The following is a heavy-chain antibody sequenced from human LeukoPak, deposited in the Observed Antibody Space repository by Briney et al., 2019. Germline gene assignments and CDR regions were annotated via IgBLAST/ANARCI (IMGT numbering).Heavy chain of an antibody. Sequence: GGSLRLSCAASGFTVNSTYMSWVRPAPGKGLEWVSLIYTGGNTHYADSVKGRYTLSTDNTKNTVYLQMNSLRVEDTAMYYCATISDLLYYFDSWGQGTLVTVSS. V-gene: IGHV3-66*01. CDR1: GFTVNSTY. J-gene: IGHJ4*02. CDR2: IYTGGNT. CDR3: ATISDLLYYFDS.